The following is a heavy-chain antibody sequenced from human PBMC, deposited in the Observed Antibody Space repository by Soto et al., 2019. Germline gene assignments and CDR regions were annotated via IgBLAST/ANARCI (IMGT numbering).Heavy chain of an antibody. V-gene: IGHV1-8*01. CDR2: MNPNSGNT. D-gene: IGHD3-22*01. CDR1: GYTFTSYD. J-gene: IGHJ1*01. CDR3: ARGPKDYYDSSGSPEYFQH. Sequence: QVQLVQSEAEVKKPGASVKVSCKASGYTFTSYDINWVRQATGQGLEWMGWMNPNSGNTGYAQKFQGRVTMTRNTSISTAYMELSSLRSEDTAVYYCARGPKDYYDSSGSPEYFQHWGQGTLVTVSS.